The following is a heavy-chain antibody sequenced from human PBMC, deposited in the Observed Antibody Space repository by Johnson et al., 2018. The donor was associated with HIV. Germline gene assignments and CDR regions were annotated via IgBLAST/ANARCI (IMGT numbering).Heavy chain of an antibody. CDR1: GFSLNSYD. Sequence: QMMLVESGGGVVQPGRSLRLSCAASGFSLNSYDMHWVRQAPGKGLEWGTMISYDGSKKYYADSVKGRFPISRDNSKNTLFLQMSSLRAEDTAVYYCARAHFPYCGGDCYSFAFDIWGQGTVVTVSS. V-gene: IGHV3-30*04. J-gene: IGHJ3*02. CDR2: ISYDGSKK. D-gene: IGHD2-21*02. CDR3: ARAHFPYCGGDCYSFAFDI.